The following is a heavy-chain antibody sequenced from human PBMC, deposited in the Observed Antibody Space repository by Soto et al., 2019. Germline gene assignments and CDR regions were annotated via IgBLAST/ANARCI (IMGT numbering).Heavy chain of an antibody. D-gene: IGHD1-26*01. CDR3: AIVVGESNPGF. CDR2: ISKDGTNK. CDR1: GFTFSSYA. J-gene: IGHJ4*02. Sequence: QVQLVESGGGVVQPGRSLRLSCAASGFTFSSYAMHWVRQAPGKGLEWVARISKDGTNKNDADSVKGRFNISRDNSKSPLYLQMNSLRPEDTAVYYCAIVVGESNPGFWGQGTLVTVSS. V-gene: IGHV3-30-3*01.